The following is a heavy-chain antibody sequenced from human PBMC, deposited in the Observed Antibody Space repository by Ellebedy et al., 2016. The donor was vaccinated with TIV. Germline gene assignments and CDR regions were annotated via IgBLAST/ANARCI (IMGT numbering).Heavy chain of an antibody. D-gene: IGHD5-24*01. CDR3: ARGGYNDAFDI. CDR1: GGSISSGGYS. CDR2: IYTSGSA. V-gene: IGHV4-61*02. Sequence: SETLSLTCAVPGGSISSGGYSWSWIRQPAGKGLEWIGRIYTSGSANYNPSLKSRVTMSVDTSKNQFSLKLSSVTAADTAVYYCARGGYNDAFDIWGQGTMVTVSS. J-gene: IGHJ3*02.